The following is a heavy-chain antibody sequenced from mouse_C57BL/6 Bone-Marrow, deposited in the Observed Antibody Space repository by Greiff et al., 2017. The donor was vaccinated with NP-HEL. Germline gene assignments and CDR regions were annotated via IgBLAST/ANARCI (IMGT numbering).Heavy chain of an antibody. CDR1: GYTFTDYE. J-gene: IGHJ3*01. CDR2: IDPETGGT. Sequence: VQLQQSGAELVRPGASVTLSCKASGYTFTDYEMHWVKQTPVHGLEWIGAIDPETGGTAYNQKFKGKAILTAYKSSSTAYMELRSLTSEDSAVYYCTRWALIAYWGQGTLVTVSA. V-gene: IGHV1-15*01. CDR3: TRWALIAY.